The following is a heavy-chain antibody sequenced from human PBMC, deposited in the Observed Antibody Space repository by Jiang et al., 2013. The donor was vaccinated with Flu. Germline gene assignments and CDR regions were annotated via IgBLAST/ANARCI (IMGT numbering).Heavy chain of an antibody. CDR3: ARHDGYYYDSSGYSSLDY. J-gene: IGHJ4*02. CDR2: IYPGDSDT. Sequence: GLEWMGIIYPGDSDTRYSPSFQGQVTISADKSISTAYLQWSSLKASDTAMYYCARHDGYYYDSSGYSSLDYWGQGTLVTVSS. V-gene: IGHV5-51*01. D-gene: IGHD3-22*01.